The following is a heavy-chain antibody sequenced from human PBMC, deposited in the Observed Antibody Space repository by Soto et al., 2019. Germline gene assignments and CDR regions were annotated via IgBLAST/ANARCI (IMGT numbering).Heavy chain of an antibody. V-gene: IGHV1-18*01. CDR3: AKNGQPPYYYYGMDV. CDR2: ISGYNGDT. D-gene: IGHD2-8*01. J-gene: IGHJ6*02. Sequence: QGQLVQSGPEAKKPGASVKVSCKASGYTFSRYGISWVRQAPGQGLEWMGWISGYNGDTKYAQKVQGRVTMTIDTSPYTAYMELRSLTSDDTAIYYCAKNGQPPYYYYGMDVWGQGTTVTFS. CDR1: GYTFSRYG.